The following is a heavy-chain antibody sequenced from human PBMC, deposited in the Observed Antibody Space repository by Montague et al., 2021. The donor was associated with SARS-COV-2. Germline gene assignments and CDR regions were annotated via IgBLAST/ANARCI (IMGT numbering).Heavy chain of an antibody. V-gene: IGHV3-7*01. CDR1: GFLFGDYW. J-gene: IGHJ6*03. CDR3: TRATLYMDV. Sequence: PRLSCAASGFLFGDYWVSWVRQAPGKGLEWVANIKLDGSEEYYMDSVKGRFTVSRDNAKNSLYLQMNSLRAEDTAVYYCTRATLYMDVWGKGTTVTVSS. CDR2: IKLDGSEE.